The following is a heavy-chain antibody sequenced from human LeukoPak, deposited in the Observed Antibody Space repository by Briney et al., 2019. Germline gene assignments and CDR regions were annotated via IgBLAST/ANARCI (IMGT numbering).Heavy chain of an antibody. D-gene: IGHD4-11*01. Sequence: ASVKASCKASGYTFTGYYMHWVRQAPGQGLEWMGWINPNSGGTNYAQKFQGRVTMTRDTSISTAYMELSRLRSDDTAVYYCARDPRNYEGSGFDYWGQGTLVTVSS. CDR2: INPNSGGT. CDR3: ARDPRNYEGSGFDY. J-gene: IGHJ4*02. CDR1: GYTFTGYY. V-gene: IGHV1-2*02.